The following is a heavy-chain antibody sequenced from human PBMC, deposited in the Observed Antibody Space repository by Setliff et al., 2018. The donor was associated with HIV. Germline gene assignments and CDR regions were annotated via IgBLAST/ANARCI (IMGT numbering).Heavy chain of an antibody. D-gene: IGHD3-10*01. CDR3: ARGAGAFGAKLDS. V-gene: IGHV4-59*11. CDR2: IYYNGNT. J-gene: IGHJ4*02. Sequence: SETLSLTCAVSGGSISSHYWSWIRLPPVKGLEWIGTIYYNGNTNYNPSLKSRVAISVDTSKNQFSLRLKSVTAADAAIYYCARGAGAFGAKLDSWGQGSLVTVSS. CDR1: GGSISSHY.